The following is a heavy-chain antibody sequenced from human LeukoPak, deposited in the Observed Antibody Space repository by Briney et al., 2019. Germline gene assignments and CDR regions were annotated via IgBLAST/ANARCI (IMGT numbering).Heavy chain of an antibody. CDR3: ARGPGVVAPNWFDP. Sequence: SETLSLTCTVSGGSISSSSYYWGWIRQPPGKGLEWIGSIYYSGSTYYNPSLKSRVTISVDTSKNQFSLKLSSVTAADTAVYYCARGPGVVAPNWFDPWGQGTLVTVSS. CDR2: IYYSGST. CDR1: GGSISSSSYY. D-gene: IGHD2-21*01. J-gene: IGHJ5*02. V-gene: IGHV4-39*01.